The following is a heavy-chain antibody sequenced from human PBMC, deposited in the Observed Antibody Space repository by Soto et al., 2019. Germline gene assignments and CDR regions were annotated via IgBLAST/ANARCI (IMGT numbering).Heavy chain of an antibody. CDR2: IQPGDSDA. J-gene: IGHJ4*02. Sequence: GESLKISCQASGYSFTSYWIAWVRQMPGKGLEWMGIIQPGDSDARYSPPLQGQVTISADKSISTTFLQWSTLRASDTAIYYCARAAKFFFDNWGQGTLVTVSS. CDR3: ARAAKFFFDN. V-gene: IGHV5-51*01. CDR1: GYSFTSYW.